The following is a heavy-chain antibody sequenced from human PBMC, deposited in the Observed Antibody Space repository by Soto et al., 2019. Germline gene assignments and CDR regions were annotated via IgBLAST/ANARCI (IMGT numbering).Heavy chain of an antibody. Sequence: QVVLVESGGGVVQPGRSLRLSCAASGFVFSDYAMHWIRQAPGKGLEWLTFISFDGEDSYYADSVKGRFAISRDSSKNTLYLQMNSLRLDDTAGYYCARSEHGYNAFDYWGRGTLVTVSS. CDR1: GFVFSDYA. CDR2: ISFDGEDS. CDR3: ARSEHGYNAFDY. D-gene: IGHD5-12*01. V-gene: IGHV3-30*09. J-gene: IGHJ4*02.